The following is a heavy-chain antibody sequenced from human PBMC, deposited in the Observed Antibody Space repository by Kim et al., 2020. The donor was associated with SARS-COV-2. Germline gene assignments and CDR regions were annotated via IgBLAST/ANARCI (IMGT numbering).Heavy chain of an antibody. J-gene: IGHJ6*02. Sequence: KGRLPISRDNAKNSLYLQMNSLRAEDTAVYYCAREVLERQYYYYYYGMDVWGQGTTVTVSS. D-gene: IGHD1-1*01. CDR3: AREVLERQYYYYYYGMDV. V-gene: IGHV3-11*06.